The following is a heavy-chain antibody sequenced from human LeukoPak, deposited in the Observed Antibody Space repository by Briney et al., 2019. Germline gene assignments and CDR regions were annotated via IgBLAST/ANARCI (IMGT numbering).Heavy chain of an antibody. V-gene: IGHV1-46*01. CDR3: ARGPHKRTYDRDNWFDP. Sequence: ASVKVSCKASGYTFTSYYMHWVRQAPGQGLEWMGIINPSGGSTSYAQKFQGRVTMTRDMSTSTVYMELSSLRSEDTAVFYCARGPHKRTYDRDNWFDPWGQGTLVTVSS. D-gene: IGHD3-3*01. J-gene: IGHJ5*02. CDR1: GYTFTSYY. CDR2: INPSGGST.